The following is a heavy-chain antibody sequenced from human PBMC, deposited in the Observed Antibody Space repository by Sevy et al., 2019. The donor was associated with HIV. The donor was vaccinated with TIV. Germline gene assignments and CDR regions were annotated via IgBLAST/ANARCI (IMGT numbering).Heavy chain of an antibody. Sequence: ASVKVSCKASGYTFTGDYLHWVRQAPGHGLEWMGRVFPNSGDKNNAQKFQGGVTMTRETSISTAYMERSRLRSDDTAVDYCARDGGGGTTNTGMDVWGQGTTVTVSS. D-gene: IGHD1-7*01. CDR1: GYTFTGDY. CDR3: ARDGGGGTTNTGMDV. CDR2: VFPNSGDK. J-gene: IGHJ6*02. V-gene: IGHV1-2*06.